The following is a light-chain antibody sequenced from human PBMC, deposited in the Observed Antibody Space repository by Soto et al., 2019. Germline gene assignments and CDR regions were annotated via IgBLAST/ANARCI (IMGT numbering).Light chain of an antibody. Sequence: DIVMTQSPDSLAVSLGERATINCKSSQSVLYSSNNKNYLAWYQQKPGQPPKLLIYWASTRESGVPDRFSGSGSGTDFTLTISSLPAEDVAVYYCQQYYSTPLLTFGGGTKVEIK. V-gene: IGKV4-1*01. CDR2: WAS. CDR3: QQYYSTPLLT. J-gene: IGKJ4*01. CDR1: QSVLYSSNNKNY.